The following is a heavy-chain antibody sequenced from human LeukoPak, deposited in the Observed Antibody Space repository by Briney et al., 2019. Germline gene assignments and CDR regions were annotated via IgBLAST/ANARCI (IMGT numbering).Heavy chain of an antibody. CDR3: AKAVGGFFHY. D-gene: IGHD6-19*01. J-gene: IGHJ4*02. CDR1: GFAFSSYA. V-gene: IGHV3-23*01. CDR2: ISGSGDST. Sequence: GGSLRLSCAVSGFAFSSYAMAWVRQAPGKGLEWVSAISGSGDSTYYADSVKGRFTISRDNSKNTLDLQMNSLRAEDTALYYCAKAVGGFFHYWGQGTLVTVSS.